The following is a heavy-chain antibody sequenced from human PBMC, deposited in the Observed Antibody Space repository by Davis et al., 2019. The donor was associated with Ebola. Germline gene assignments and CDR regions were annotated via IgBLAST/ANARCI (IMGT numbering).Heavy chain of an antibody. V-gene: IGHV1-2*04. Sequence: ASVKVSCKASGYTFTGYYMHWVRQAPGQGLEWMGWINPNSGGTNYAQKFQGWVTMTRDTSISTAYMELSRLRSDDTAVYYCARDRTGIAAAGLVGGLLDVWGKGTTVTVSS. CDR1: GYTFTGYY. CDR2: INPNSGGT. D-gene: IGHD6-13*01. CDR3: ARDRTGIAAAGLVGGLLDV. J-gene: IGHJ6*04.